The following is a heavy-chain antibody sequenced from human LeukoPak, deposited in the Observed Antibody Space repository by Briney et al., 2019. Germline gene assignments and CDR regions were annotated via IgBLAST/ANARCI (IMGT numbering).Heavy chain of an antibody. CDR2: ISYDGSNK. V-gene: IGHV3-30*18. CDR1: GFTFSSYG. CDR3: AKDLRREPAADY. J-gene: IGHJ4*02. Sequence: LGGSLRLSCAASGFTFSSYGMHWVRQAPGKGLEWVAVISYDGSNKYYADSVKGRFTISRDNSKNTLYLQMNSLRAEDTAVYYCAKDLRREPAADYWGQGTLVTVSS. D-gene: IGHD1-26*01.